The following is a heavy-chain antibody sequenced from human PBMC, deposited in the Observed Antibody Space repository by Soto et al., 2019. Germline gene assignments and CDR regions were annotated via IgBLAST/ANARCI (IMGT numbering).Heavy chain of an antibody. V-gene: IGHV3-23*01. D-gene: IGHD6-13*01. J-gene: IGHJ4*02. CDR2: ISGSGSTS. Sequence: EVQLLESGGGLVQSGGSLRLSCAASGFTFSRYAMTWVRQAPGKGLEWVSSISGSGSTSYYADSERGRFTISRDNSKNMLFLQMNVLRAEDTAVYYCVKGFSSRDYWGRGTLVTVSS. CDR1: GFTFSRYA. CDR3: VKGFSSRDY.